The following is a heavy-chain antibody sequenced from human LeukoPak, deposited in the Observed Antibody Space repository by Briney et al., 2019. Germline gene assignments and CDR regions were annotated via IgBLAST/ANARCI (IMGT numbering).Heavy chain of an antibody. Sequence: SETLSLTCTVSGGSISSYYWSWIRQPPGKGLEWIGYIYYSGSTNYNPSLKSRVTISVDTSKNQFSLKLSSVTAADTALYYCARDPSPGGIDYWGQGTLVTVS. CDR1: GGSISSYY. V-gene: IGHV4-59*01. CDR2: IYYSGST. CDR3: ARDPSPGGIDY. J-gene: IGHJ4*02.